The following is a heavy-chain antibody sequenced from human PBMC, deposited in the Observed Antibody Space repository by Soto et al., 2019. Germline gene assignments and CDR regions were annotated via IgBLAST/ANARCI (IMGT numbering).Heavy chain of an antibody. CDR2: IIPMFGTA. Sequence: QFQLVQSGAEVKKPESSVKVSCKTPGGTFSTYAISRVRQAPGQGLEWMGGIIPMFGTANYAQRFQDRVTITAHESTHTVYMELSSLRSEDTAVYFCASGIQLWLRRINNGYSGWGQGTLVTVSS. CDR3: ASGIQLWLRRINNGYSG. V-gene: IGHV1-69*12. J-gene: IGHJ4*02. D-gene: IGHD5-18*01. CDR1: GGTFSTYA.